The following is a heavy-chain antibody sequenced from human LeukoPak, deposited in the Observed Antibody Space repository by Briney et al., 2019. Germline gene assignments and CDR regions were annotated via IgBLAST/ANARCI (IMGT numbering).Heavy chain of an antibody. D-gene: IGHD3-10*01. J-gene: IGHJ4*02. CDR1: GYTFTSYA. Sequence: ASVKVSCKASGYTFTSYAMHWVRQAPGQRLEWMGWINAGNGNTKYSQKFQGRVTITRDTSTSTVYMELSSLRSEDTAVYYCARGSNPLLWFGESFDYWGQGTLVTVSS. V-gene: IGHV1-3*01. CDR3: ARGSNPLLWFGESFDY. CDR2: INAGNGNT.